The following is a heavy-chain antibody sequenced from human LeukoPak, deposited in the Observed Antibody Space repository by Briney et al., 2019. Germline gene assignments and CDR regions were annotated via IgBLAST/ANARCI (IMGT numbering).Heavy chain of an antibody. J-gene: IGHJ5*01. CDR1: GFALRSYT. CDR3: ARVAVAGPTGWFDS. CDR2: ISSTSAYI. Sequence: GGSLRLSCAASGFALRSYTVTWVRQAPGKGLEWVSSISSTSAYIYYAESVKGRFSISRDNVDNVVHLQMSSLRNEDTAFYYCARVAVAGPTGWFDSWGQGALVTVSS. V-gene: IGHV3-21*01. D-gene: IGHD6-19*01.